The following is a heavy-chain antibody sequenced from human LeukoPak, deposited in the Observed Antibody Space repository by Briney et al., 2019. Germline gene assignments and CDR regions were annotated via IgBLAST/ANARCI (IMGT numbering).Heavy chain of an antibody. CDR2: ISSSGSTI. V-gene: IGHV3-11*01. CDR3: ARRDYYYGSGSYYTYYYYYMDV. D-gene: IGHD3-10*01. J-gene: IGHJ6*03. CDR1: GFTFSDYY. Sequence: GGSLRLSCAASGFTFSDYYMSWIRQAPGKGLEWVSYISSSGSTIYYADSVKGRFTISRDNSKNTLYLQMNSLSAEDTAVYYCARRDYYYGSGSYYTYYYYYMDVWGKGTTVTVSS.